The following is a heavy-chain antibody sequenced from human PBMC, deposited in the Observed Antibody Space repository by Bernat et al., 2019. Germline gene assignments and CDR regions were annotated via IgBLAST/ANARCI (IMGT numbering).Heavy chain of an antibody. CDR1: GGSVSSGSYY. CDR3: ARSPIWYCDY. D-gene: IGHD3-16*01. V-gene: IGHV4-61*01. CDR2: IYYSGST. J-gene: IGHJ4*02. Sequence: QVQLQESGPGLVKPSETLSLTCTVSGGSVSSGSYYWSWIRQPPGKGLEWIGYIYYSGSTNYNPSLKSRVTISVDTSKNQFSLKLSSVTAADTAVYYCARSPIWYCDYWGQGTLVTVSS.